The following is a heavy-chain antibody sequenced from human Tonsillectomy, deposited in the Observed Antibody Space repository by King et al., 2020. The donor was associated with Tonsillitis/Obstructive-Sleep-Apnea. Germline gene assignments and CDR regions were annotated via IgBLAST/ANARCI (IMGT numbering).Heavy chain of an antibody. V-gene: IGHV3-23*04. CDR3: AKGRTDKIPAAMGY. D-gene: IGHD2-2*01. J-gene: IGHJ4*02. CDR1: GFTFSSYA. Sequence: VQLVESGGGLVQPGGSLRLSCAASGFTFSSYALNWVRQAPGRGLEWVSGIRGSGGSTYSAYSVKGRFTISRDNSKNTLYLQMNSLRAEDTAVYYCAKGRTDKIPAAMGYWGQGTLVTGSS. CDR2: IRGSGGST.